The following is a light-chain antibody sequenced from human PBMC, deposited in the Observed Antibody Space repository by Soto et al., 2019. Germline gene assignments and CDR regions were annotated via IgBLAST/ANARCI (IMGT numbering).Light chain of an antibody. CDR1: QSVSSTY. J-gene: IGKJ1*01. CDR2: GAS. CDR3: QQYGSSPRT. Sequence: EIVLTQSPGTLSLSPGERATLSCRPSQSVSSTYLAWYQQKPGQAPSLLIYGASSRATGIPGRFSGSGSGTDFTLTISRLEPEDFAVYYSQQYGSSPRTYGQGTKVEIK. V-gene: IGKV3-20*01.